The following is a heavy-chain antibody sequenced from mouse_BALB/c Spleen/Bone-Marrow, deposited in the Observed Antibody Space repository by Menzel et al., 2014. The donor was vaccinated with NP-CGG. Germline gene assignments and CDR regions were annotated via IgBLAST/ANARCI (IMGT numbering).Heavy chain of an antibody. D-gene: IGHD2-10*02. CDR2: IRNKANGYTT. V-gene: IGHV7-3*02. CDR3: ARDVQYDIHCYFDV. J-gene: IGHJ1*01. CDR1: GFTFTDYY. Sequence: EVQLVESGGGLVQPGGSLRLSCATSGFTFTDYYMSWVRQPPGKALEWLGFIRNKANGYTTEYSASVRVRFTISRDNSQSILYLQMNTLRAEDSATYYCARDVQYDIHCYFDVWGEGTTVTVSS.